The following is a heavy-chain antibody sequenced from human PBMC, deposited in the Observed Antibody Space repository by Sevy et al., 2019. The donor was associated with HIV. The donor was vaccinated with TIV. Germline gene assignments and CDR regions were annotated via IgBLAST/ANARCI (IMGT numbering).Heavy chain of an antibody. D-gene: IGHD6-25*01. V-gene: IGHV4-38-2*01. CDR3: ARVAAY. J-gene: IGHJ4*02. CDR1: GYSISSGYQ. CDR2: IYHSGST. Sequence: SDTLSLTCAVSGYSISSGYQWGWIRQPPGKGLEWIGTIYHSGSTYYNPSLKSRVTISVDTSKNQSSLKLNSMTAADTAVYFCARVAAYWGQGILVTVSS.